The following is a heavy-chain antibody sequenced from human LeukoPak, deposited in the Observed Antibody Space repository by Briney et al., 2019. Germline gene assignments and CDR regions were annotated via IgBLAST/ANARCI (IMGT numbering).Heavy chain of an antibody. Sequence: SETLSLTCTVSGGSLTSYFWSWVRQPAGKELEWIGRIYTSGSTNYNPSLKSRVTMSVDTSKNQFSLKLSSVTAEDTAVYYCAKVTYGSGTYGAFDYWGQGTLVTVSS. D-gene: IGHD3-10*01. CDR1: GGSLTSYF. J-gene: IGHJ4*02. V-gene: IGHV4-4*07. CDR3: AKVTYGSGTYGAFDY. CDR2: IYTSGST.